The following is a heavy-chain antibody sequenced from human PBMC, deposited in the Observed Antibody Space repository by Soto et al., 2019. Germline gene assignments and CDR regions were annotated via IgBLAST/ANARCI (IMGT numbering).Heavy chain of an antibody. CDR2: IRSKANNYAT. D-gene: IGHD6-19*01. CDR3: TRLYSSGFDY. CDR1: RFTFSRSA. J-gene: IGHJ4*02. V-gene: IGHV3-73*01. Sequence: GGSLRLSCAASRFTFSRSAMHWVRQAPGKGLEWVGRIRSKANNYATAYAASVKGRFSISRDDSKNTAYLQMNSLKSEDTAVYYCTRLYSSGFDYWGQGALVTVSS.